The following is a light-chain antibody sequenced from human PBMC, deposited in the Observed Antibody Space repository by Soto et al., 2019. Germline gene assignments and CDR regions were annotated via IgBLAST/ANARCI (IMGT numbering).Light chain of an antibody. CDR1: SSDVGGYNY. Sequence: QAVVTQPPSVSGSPGQSVAISCTGTSSDVGGYNYVSWYQQHPGKAPKLMIFEVNKRPSGVPDRFSGSKSGNTASLTVSGLQAEDEADYHCVSYGGSNNLIFGGGTKLTVL. CDR3: VSYGGSNNLI. CDR2: EVN. V-gene: IGLV2-8*01. J-gene: IGLJ2*01.